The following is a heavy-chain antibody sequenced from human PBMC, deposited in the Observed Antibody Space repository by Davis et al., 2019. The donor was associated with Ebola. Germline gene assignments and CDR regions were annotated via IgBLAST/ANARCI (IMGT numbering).Heavy chain of an antibody. J-gene: IGHJ4*02. V-gene: IGHV4-39*01. D-gene: IGHD6-19*01. CDR1: GGSVSSGYYY. CDR3: ARQLSSGWVFNEGPLDY. Sequence: MPSETLSLTCAVSGGSVSSGYYYWSWVRQPPGKGLEWIGSIYYSGSTYYNPSLKSRVTISVDTSKNQFSLKLSSVTAADTAVYYCARQLSSGWVFNEGPLDYWGQGTLVTVPS. CDR2: IYYSGST.